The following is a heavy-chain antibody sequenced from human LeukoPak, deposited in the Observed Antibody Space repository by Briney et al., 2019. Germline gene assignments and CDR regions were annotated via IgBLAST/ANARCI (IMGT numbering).Heavy chain of an antibody. J-gene: IGHJ4*02. D-gene: IGHD2-21*02. V-gene: IGHV3-30*02. CDR3: AKDSGDYVIDF. CDR2: IWYDGSNQ. Sequence: LTGGSLRLSCAAAGFSFSSYGMHWVRQAPGRGLEWVAFIWYDGSNQDYADSVKGRFTISRDNSKNTLDLQMNSLRAEDTAVYYCAKDSGDYVIDFWGQGTLATVSS. CDR1: GFSFSSYG.